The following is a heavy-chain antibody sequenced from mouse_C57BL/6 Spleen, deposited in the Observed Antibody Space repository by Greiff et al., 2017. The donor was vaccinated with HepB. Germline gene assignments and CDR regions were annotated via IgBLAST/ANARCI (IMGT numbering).Heavy chain of an antibody. J-gene: IGHJ4*01. D-gene: IGHD1-1*01. CDR3: AREPTTVVAPYAMDY. CDR2: ISYDGSN. Sequence: EVQLVESGPGLVKPSQSLSLTCSVTGYSITSGYYWNWIRQFPGNKLEWMGYISYDGSNNYNPSLKNRISITRDTSKNQFFLKLNSVTTEDTATYYCAREPTTVVAPYAMDYWGQGTSVTVSS. V-gene: IGHV3-6*01. CDR1: GYSITSGYY.